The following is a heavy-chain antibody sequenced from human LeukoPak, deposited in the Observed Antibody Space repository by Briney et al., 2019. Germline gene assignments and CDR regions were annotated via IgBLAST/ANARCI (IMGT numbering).Heavy chain of an antibody. D-gene: IGHD4-17*01. CDR2: INQDGSEK. CDR1: GFTSSNYW. Sequence: GSLRLSCAVSGFTSSNYWMSWVRQAPGKGLEWVANINQDGSEKYYVDSVKGRFTISRDNAKNSLFLQMNRLRAEDTAVYYCARDGGTGMVTTFDHWGQGTLVTVSS. CDR3: ARDGGTGMVTTFDH. V-gene: IGHV3-7*01. J-gene: IGHJ4*02.